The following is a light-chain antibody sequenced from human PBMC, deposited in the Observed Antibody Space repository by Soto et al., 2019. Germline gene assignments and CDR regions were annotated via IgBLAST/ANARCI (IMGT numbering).Light chain of an antibody. CDR2: VNS. J-gene: IGLJ3*02. CDR1: SSNIGANYD. Sequence: QSVLTQPPSVSGAPGQRVTISCTGSSSNIGANYDVHWYQQLPGTAPKLLIYVNSNRPSGVPDRFSGSKSGTSASLAITGLQAEDEADYYCQSYDSSLRLRVFGGGTKLTVL. V-gene: IGLV1-40*01. CDR3: QSYDSSLRLRV.